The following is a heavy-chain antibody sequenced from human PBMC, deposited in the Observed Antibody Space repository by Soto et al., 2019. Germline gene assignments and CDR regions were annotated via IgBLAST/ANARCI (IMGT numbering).Heavy chain of an antibody. CDR3: ARRRYLDSSDYWVANLPFDH. CDR1: GFTFNSYV. J-gene: IGHJ4*02. Sequence: GGSLRLSCAASGFTFNSYVMTWVRQAPGEGLEWVSSISRCCRGSAYYAHSVKGRVTISRDNSENKLFLQMNNLRDEDTALYYGARRRYLDSSDYWVANLPFDHWGLGTLVTVSS. CDR2: ISRCCRGSA. D-gene: IGHD3-22*01. V-gene: IGHV3-23*01.